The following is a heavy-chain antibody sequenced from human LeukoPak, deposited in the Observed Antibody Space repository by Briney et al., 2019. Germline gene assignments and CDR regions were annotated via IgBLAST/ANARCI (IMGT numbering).Heavy chain of an antibody. CDR3: ARFETVAVKVLDY. J-gene: IGHJ4*02. CDR2: IIPIFGTA. CDR1: GGTFSSYA. Sequence: ASVKVSCKASGGTFSSYAISWVRQAPGQGLEWMGGIIPIFGTANYAQKFQGRVTITADESTSTAYMELNSLRDEDTAVYYCARFETVAVKVLDYWGQGTLVSVSS. D-gene: IGHD6-19*01. V-gene: IGHV1-69*13.